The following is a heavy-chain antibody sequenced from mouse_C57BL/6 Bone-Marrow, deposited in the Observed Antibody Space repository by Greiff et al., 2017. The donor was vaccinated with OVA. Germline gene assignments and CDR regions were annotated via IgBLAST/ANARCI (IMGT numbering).Heavy chain of an antibody. D-gene: IGHD2-1*01. CDR1: GYTFTSYW. Sequence: QVQLQQPGAELVMPGASVKLSCKASGYTFTSYWMHWVKQRPGQGLEWIGEIDPSDSYTNYNQKFKGKSTLTVDKSSSTAYMQLSSLTSEDSAVYYCAREIYYGNYDYWGQGTSVTVSS. CDR2: IDPSDSYT. J-gene: IGHJ4*01. V-gene: IGHV1-69*01. CDR3: AREIYYGNYDY.